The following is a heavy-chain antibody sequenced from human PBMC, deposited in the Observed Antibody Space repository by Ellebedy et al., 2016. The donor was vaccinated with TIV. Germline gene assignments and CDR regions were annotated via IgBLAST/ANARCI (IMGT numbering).Heavy chain of an antibody. V-gene: IGHV1-24*01. D-gene: IGHD2-21*02. Sequence: AASVKVSCKVSGYTLTDLSMHWVRQAPGKGLEWMGGFDPEDGETIYAQKFQGRVTMTEDTSTDTAYMELNSLRSEDTAVYYCATVPRAYCGGDCLNFDYWGQGTLVTVSS. J-gene: IGHJ4*02. CDR1: GYTLTDLS. CDR2: FDPEDGET. CDR3: ATVPRAYCGGDCLNFDY.